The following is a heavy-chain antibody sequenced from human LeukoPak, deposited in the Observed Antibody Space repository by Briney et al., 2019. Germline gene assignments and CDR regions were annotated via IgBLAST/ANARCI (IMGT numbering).Heavy chain of an antibody. J-gene: IGHJ4*02. CDR3: ARDLGFGVGLDY. CDR1: GFTFSSYA. V-gene: IGHV3-30-3*01. CDR2: ISYDGSNK. D-gene: IGHD3-10*01. Sequence: GRSLRLSCAASGFTFSSYAMPWVRQAPGKGLEWVAVISYDGSNKYYADSVKGRFTISRDNSKNTLYLQMNSLRAEDTAVYYCARDLGFGVGLDYWGQGTLVTVSS.